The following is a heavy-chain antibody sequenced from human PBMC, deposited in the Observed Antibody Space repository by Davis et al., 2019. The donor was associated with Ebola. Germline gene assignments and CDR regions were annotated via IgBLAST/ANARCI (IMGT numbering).Heavy chain of an antibody. D-gene: IGHD3-22*01. CDR3: ARLQLHYYDSSGYSTTNWFDP. CDR1: GGSISSYY. Sequence: SETLSLTCPVSGGSISSYYWSWTRQPPGKGLEWIGCIYYSGSTNSNPSLKSRVTISVDTSKNQFSLKLSSVTAAATAVYYCARLQLHYYDSSGYSTTNWFDPWGQGTLVTVSS. CDR2: IYYSGST. V-gene: IGHV4-59*08. J-gene: IGHJ5*02.